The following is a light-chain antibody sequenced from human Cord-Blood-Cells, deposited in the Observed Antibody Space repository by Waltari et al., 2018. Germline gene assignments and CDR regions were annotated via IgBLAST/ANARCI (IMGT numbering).Light chain of an antibody. Sequence: QSALTQPASVSGSPGQSITISCTGTSSDVGSYNLFSWYQQHPGKAPKLMIYEGSKRPSGVANRFSGSKSGNTASLTISGLQAEDEADYYCCSSAGSSTLVFGGGTKLTVL. CDR2: EGS. J-gene: IGLJ2*01. CDR3: CSSAGSSTLV. CDR1: SSDVGSYNL. V-gene: IGLV2-23*01.